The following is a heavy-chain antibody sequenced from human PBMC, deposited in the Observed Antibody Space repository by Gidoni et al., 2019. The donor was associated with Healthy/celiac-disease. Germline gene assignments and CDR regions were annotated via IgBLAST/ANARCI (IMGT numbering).Heavy chain of an antibody. Sequence: EVQLVESGGGLVQPGGSLKLSCAASGFTFSGSAMHWVRQASGKGLEWVGRIRSKANSYATAYAAAVKGRFTISRDDSKNTAYLQMNSLKTEDTAVYYCTRGEENGIAARPYYYYGMDVWGQGTTVTVSS. CDR3: TRGEENGIAARPYYYYGMDV. V-gene: IGHV3-73*02. D-gene: IGHD6-6*01. J-gene: IGHJ6*02. CDR2: IRSKANSYAT. CDR1: GFTFSGSA.